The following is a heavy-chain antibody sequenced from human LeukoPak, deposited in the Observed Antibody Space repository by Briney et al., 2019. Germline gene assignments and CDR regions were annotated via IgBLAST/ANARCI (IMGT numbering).Heavy chain of an antibody. CDR1: GVSFSGYY. V-gene: IGHV4-34*01. D-gene: IGHD3-22*01. Sequence: SETLSLTCAVYGVSFSGYYWSWIRQPPGKGLEWIGEINHSGSTNYNPSLKSRVTISVDTSKNQFSLKLSSVTAADTAVYYCARVKSGYYDSSGPYKIKVFDYWGQGTLVTVSS. CDR2: INHSGST. CDR3: ARVKSGYYDSSGPYKIKVFDY. J-gene: IGHJ4*02.